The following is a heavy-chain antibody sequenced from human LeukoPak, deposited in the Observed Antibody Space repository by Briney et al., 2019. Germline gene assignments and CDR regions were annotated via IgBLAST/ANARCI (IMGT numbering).Heavy chain of an antibody. V-gene: IGHV1-46*03. J-gene: IGHJ6*03. Sequence: ASVKVSCKASGYTFTSYYMHWVREAPGQGLEWMGIINPSGGSTSYAQKFQGRVTMTRDTSTSTVYMELSSLRSEDTAVYYRALAPEDYYMDVWGKGTTVTVSS. D-gene: IGHD1-14*01. CDR2: INPSGGST. CDR1: GYTFTSYY. CDR3: ALAPEDYYMDV.